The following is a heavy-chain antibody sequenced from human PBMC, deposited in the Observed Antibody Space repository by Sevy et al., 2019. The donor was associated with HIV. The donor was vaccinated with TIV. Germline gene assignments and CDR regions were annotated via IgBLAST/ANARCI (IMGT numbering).Heavy chain of an antibody. Sequence: GESLKISCAASGFSFSSFWMSWVRQSPGKGLEWVANIKEDGSEKYYVDSVKGPFTISRDNAKNSLYLQMNSLRAEDTAVYYCAREGQWSHPGDYWGQGTLVTVSS. CDR3: AREGQWSHPGDY. CDR1: GFSFSSFW. V-gene: IGHV3-7*01. CDR2: IKEDGSEK. J-gene: IGHJ4*02. D-gene: IGHD2-15*01.